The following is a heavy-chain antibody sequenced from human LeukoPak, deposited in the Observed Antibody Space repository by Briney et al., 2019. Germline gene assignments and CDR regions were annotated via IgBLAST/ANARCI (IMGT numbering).Heavy chain of an antibody. J-gene: IGHJ5*02. D-gene: IGHD2-21*02. Sequence: GGSLRLSCAASGFTFSSYAMSWVRQAPGRGLEWVAGMSGTGRATYYAHSVKGRFIISRENAKNTMFLHMNSLRVDDTAIYYCARQRVIVTAGTWIDPWGQGTLVTVSS. CDR3: ARQRVIVTAGTWIDP. CDR2: MSGTGRAT. CDR1: GFTFSSYA. V-gene: IGHV3-23*05.